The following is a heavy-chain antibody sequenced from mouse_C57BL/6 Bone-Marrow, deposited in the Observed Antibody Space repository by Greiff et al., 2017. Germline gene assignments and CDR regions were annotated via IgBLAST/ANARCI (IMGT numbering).Heavy chain of an antibody. Sequence: VKLVESGAELVRPGASVKLSCKASGYTFTDYYINWVKQRPGQGLEWIARIYPGSGNTYYNEKFKGKATLTAEKSSSTAYMQLSSLTSEDSAVYFCARHGSSYDWFAYWGQGTLVTVSA. CDR1: GYTFTDYY. CDR2: IYPGSGNT. V-gene: IGHV1-76*01. J-gene: IGHJ3*01. CDR3: ARHGSSYDWFAY. D-gene: IGHD1-1*01.